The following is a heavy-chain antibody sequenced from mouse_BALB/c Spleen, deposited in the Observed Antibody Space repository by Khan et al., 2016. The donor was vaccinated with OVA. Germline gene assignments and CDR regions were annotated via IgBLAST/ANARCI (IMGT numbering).Heavy chain of an antibody. CDR1: GFNIKDTY. CDR3: SRDYWGVFAY. CDR2: IDPANGNT. V-gene: IGHV14-3*02. D-gene: IGHD1-1*01. J-gene: IGHJ3*01. Sequence: VQLKQSGAELVKPGASVKLSCTASGFNIKDTYMHWVKQRPEQGLEWIGRIDPANGNTKYDPKFQGKATITADTSSNTAYLQLNSLTSEDTAVYYCSRDYWGVFAYWGQGTLVTVSA.